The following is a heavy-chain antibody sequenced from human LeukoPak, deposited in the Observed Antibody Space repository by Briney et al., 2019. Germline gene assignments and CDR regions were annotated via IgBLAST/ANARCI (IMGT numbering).Heavy chain of an antibody. D-gene: IGHD3-10*01. CDR2: ISAYNGNT. CDR3: ARDNSYYGSGSYYDY. V-gene: IGHV1-18*01. CDR1: GYTFTSYG. Sequence: ASMKVSCKASGYTFTSYGISWVRQAPGQGLEWMGWISAYNGNTNYAQKLQGRVTMTRDTSISTAYMELSRLRSDDTAVYYCARDNSYYGSGSYYDYWGQGTLVTVSS. J-gene: IGHJ4*02.